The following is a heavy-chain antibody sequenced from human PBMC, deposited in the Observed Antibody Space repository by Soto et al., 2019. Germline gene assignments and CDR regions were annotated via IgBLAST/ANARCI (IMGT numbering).Heavy chain of an antibody. Sequence: QVPLVQSGAEVRKPGASVTVSCRSSGDSFNDYYIHWVRQAPGQGFEWMGWINPNGGVTKYAQKFQGWVSMTRDTSIRTVYMQLSRLRSDDTPVYYCARESGGATATLDYYYFYMDVWGTGTTVTVSS. CDR3: ARESGGATATLDYYYFYMDV. CDR2: INPNGGVT. D-gene: IGHD5-12*01. V-gene: IGHV1-2*04. CDR1: GDSFNDYY. J-gene: IGHJ6*03.